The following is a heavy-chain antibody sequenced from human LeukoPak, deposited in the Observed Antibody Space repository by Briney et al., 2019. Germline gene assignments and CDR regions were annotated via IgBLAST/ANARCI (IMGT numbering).Heavy chain of an antibody. CDR3: ARLLYDSSGYYSYWFDY. Sequence: PSETLSLTCAVYGGSITGYYWSWIRQPPGKGLEWIGYIYYSGSTNYNPSLKSRVTISVDTSKNQFSLKLSSVTAADTAVYYCARLLYDSSGYYSYWFDYWGQGTLVTVSS. V-gene: IGHV4-59*08. J-gene: IGHJ4*02. CDR1: GGSITGYY. CDR2: IYYSGST. D-gene: IGHD3-22*01.